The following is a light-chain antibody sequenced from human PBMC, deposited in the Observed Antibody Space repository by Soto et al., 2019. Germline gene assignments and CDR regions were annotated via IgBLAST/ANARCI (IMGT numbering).Light chain of an antibody. V-gene: IGLV3-1*01. J-gene: IGLJ1*01. CDR3: QAWDSSTGV. CDR1: KLGNKY. Sequence: SSELTQPPSVSVSPGQTASITCSGDKLGNKYTCWYQQKPGQSPVLVIYQDSRRPSGIPERFSGSNSGNTATLTIRGTQAMDEADYYCQAWDSSTGVFGAGTMLTVL. CDR2: QDS.